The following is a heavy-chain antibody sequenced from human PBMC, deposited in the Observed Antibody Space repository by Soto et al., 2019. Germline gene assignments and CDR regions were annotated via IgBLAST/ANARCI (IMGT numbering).Heavy chain of an antibody. CDR2: IDLSESYT. Sequence: GESLKISCKVSGYSFASQWISWVRQVPGRGQEWMGRIDLSESYTTYNPSFQGHVSFSADKSITTAYLQWSSLKASDTATYYCATQGLTNYYFDYWGRGTLVTVSS. V-gene: IGHV5-10-1*01. J-gene: IGHJ4*02. CDR1: GYSFASQW. CDR3: ATQGLTNYYFDY. D-gene: IGHD1-1*01.